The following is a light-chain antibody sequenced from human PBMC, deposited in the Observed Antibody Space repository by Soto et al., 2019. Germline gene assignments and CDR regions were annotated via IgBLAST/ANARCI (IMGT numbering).Light chain of an antibody. CDR1: SGDIGSHNR. J-gene: IGLJ1*01. CDR2: EVT. CDR3: SSYKNINTRARV. V-gene: IGLV2-14*01. Sequence: QSALTQPASVSGSPGQSITISCTGTSGDIGSHNRVSWYQQHPGKAPKLIIYEVTDRPSGVSNRFSGSKSGNTASLTISGLQAEDEAEYYCSSYKNINTRARVFGTGTKVTVL.